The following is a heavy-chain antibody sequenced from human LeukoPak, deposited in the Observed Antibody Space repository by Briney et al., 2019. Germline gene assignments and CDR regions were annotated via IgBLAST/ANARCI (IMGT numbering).Heavy chain of an antibody. CDR2: IYTSGST. CDR3: ARENSGSYREFDY. D-gene: IGHD1-26*01. Sequence: KPSETLSLTCTVSGGSISSYYWSWIRQPAGKGPEWIGRIYTSGSTNYNASLKSRVSMSVDTFKNQFSLKLSSVTAADTAVFYCARENSGSYREFDYWGQGTLVTVSS. V-gene: IGHV4-4*07. CDR1: GGSISSYY. J-gene: IGHJ4*02.